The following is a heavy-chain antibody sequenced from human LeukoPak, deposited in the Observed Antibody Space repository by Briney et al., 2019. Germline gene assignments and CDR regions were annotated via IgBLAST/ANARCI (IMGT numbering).Heavy chain of an antibody. Sequence: SETLSLSCTVSGGSISSYYWSWIRQPAGEGLEWIGRIYTSGSTNYNPSLKSRVTMSVDTSKNQFSLKLSSVTAADTAVYYCASRIAARPDDYYYYYGMDVWGQGTTVTVS. CDR2: IYTSGST. CDR3: ASRIAARPDDYYYYYGMDV. D-gene: IGHD6-6*01. J-gene: IGHJ6*02. V-gene: IGHV4-4*07. CDR1: GGSISSYY.